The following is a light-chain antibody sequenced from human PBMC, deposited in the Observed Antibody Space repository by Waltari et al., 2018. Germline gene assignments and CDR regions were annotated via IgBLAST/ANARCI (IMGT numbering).Light chain of an antibody. CDR3: SSYTSSSTWVV. Sequence: QSALTPPPSVSGSPGQSVTISCTGTSSDVGSYNRDSWSQQPPGTAPKLMIYEVSNRPSGVPDRFSGSKSGNTASLTISGLQAEDEAYYYCSSYTSSSTWVVFGGGTKLTVL. J-gene: IGLJ2*01. V-gene: IGLV2-18*02. CDR2: EVS. CDR1: SSDVGSYNR.